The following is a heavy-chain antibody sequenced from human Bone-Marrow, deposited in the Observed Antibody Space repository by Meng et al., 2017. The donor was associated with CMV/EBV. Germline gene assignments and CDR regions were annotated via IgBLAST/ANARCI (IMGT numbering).Heavy chain of an antibody. CDR2: IKQDGSEK. V-gene: IGHV3-7*04. Sequence: GGSLRLSCAASGFTLSSYWMSWVRQAPGKGLEWVANIKQDGSEKYYVDSVKGRFTISRDNAKNSLYLQMNSLRAEDTAVYYCARGQKADYWGQGTLVTVSS. CDR3: ARGQKADY. J-gene: IGHJ4*02. CDR1: GFTLSSYW.